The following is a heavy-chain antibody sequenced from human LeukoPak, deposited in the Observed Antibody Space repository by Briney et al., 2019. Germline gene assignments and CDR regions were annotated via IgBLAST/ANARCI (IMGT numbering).Heavy chain of an antibody. CDR1: GGSFSGYY. CDR2: INHSGST. Sequence: SETLSLTCVVYGGSFSGYYWSWIRQPPGKGLEWIGEINHSGSTNCNPSLKSRVTISVDTSKNQFSLKLSSVTAADTAVYYCARGHPGYCSSTSCYVVNWFDPWGQGTLVTVSS. J-gene: IGHJ5*02. V-gene: IGHV4-34*01. D-gene: IGHD2-2*03. CDR3: ARGHPGYCSSTSCYVVNWFDP.